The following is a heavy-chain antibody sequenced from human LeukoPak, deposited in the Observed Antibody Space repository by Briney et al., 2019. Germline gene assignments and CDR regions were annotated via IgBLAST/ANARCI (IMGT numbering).Heavy chain of an antibody. J-gene: IGHJ5*02. Sequence: NPSETLSLTCTVSGGSISSYYWSWIRQPPGKGLEWIGYIYYSGGTNYNPSLKSRVTISVDTSKNQFSLKLSSVTAADTAVYYCARLNWGYCSGGSCYSRWFDPWGQGTLVTVSS. CDR2: IYYSGGT. D-gene: IGHD2-15*01. CDR1: GGSISSYY. CDR3: ARLNWGYCSGGSCYSRWFDP. V-gene: IGHV4-59*08.